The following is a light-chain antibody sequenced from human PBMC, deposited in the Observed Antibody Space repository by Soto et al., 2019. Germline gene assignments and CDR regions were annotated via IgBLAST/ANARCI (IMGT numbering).Light chain of an antibody. V-gene: IGLV4-60*02. CDR2: LEGSGSY. CDR3: ETWDSNIHWV. Sequence: QLVLTQSSSASASLGSSVNLTCTLSSGHSSYIIAWHQQQPGKAPRYLMKLEGSGSYNKGSGVPDRFSGSSSGADRYLTISTLQFEDEADYYCETWDSNIHWVFGGGTKLTVL. J-gene: IGLJ3*02. CDR1: SGHSSYI.